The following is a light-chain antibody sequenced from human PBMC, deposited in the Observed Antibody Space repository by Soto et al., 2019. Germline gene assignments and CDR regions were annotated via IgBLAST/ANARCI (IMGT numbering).Light chain of an antibody. CDR1: KSDIGVYDF. Sequence: QSVLTQPPSASGSPGQSVTISCTGTKSDIGVYDFVSWYQHHPGKAPRLIIYEVVQRPSGVPDRFSGSKSGNTASLTVSGLQAADEADYYCCSYAGSGTSYVFGTGTKVTVL. V-gene: IGLV2-8*01. CDR2: EVV. J-gene: IGLJ1*01. CDR3: CSYAGSGTSYV.